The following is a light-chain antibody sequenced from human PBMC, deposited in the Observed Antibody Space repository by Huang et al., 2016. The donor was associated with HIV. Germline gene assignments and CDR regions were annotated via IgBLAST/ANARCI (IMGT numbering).Light chain of an antibody. V-gene: IGKV3D-20*01. CDR1: RSVSSSY. Sequence: EIVLTSSPATLSLSPGGRASLTCGARRSVSSSYLAWYQQKPGLSPRLLIYEASSRATDIPDRVSGSGSGTDFTLTISRLEPEDFAVYYCQQYGSSPTFGQGTKLEIK. J-gene: IGKJ2*01. CDR2: EAS. CDR3: QQYGSSPT.